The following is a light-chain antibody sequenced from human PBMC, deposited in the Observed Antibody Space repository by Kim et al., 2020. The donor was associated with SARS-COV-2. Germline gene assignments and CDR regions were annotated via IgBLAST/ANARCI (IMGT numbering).Light chain of an antibody. CDR2: GKN. V-gene: IGLV3-19*01. Sequence: SSELTQDPAVSVALGQTVRITCQGDSLRSYYASWYQQKPGQAPVLVIYGKNNRPSGNPDRFSGSSSGNKASLTITGAQAEDEADYYCNSRDSSGNLVFGG. CDR3: NSRDSSGNLV. J-gene: IGLJ3*02. CDR1: SLRSYY.